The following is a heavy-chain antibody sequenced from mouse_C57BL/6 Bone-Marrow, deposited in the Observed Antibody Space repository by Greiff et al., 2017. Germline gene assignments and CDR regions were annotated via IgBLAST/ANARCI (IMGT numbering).Heavy chain of an antibody. CDR3: ASSHYYGSSYGYWYFDV. V-gene: IGHV1-82*01. CDR2: IYPGDGDT. D-gene: IGHD1-1*01. CDR1: GYAFSSSW. J-gene: IGHJ1*03. Sequence: QVQLKESGPELVKPGASVKISCKASGYAFSSSWMNWVKQRPGKGLEWIGRIYPGDGDTNYNGKFKGKATLTADKSSSTAYMQLSSLTSEDSAVYFCASSHYYGSSYGYWYFDVWGTGTTVTVSS.